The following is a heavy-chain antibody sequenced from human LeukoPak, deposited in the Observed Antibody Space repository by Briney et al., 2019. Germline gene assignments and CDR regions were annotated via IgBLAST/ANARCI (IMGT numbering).Heavy chain of an antibody. V-gene: IGHV1-2*02. D-gene: IGHD6-19*01. CDR3: ARDQRAVARFDP. CDR1: GYTYTGYY. CDR2: INPNSGGT. Sequence: ASVKVYCKASGYTYTGYYMHWVRQAPGQGREWMGWINPNSGGTNYAQKFQGRVTMTRDTSISTAYMELSRLRSDDTAVYYCARDQRAVARFDPWGQGTLVTVSS. J-gene: IGHJ5*02.